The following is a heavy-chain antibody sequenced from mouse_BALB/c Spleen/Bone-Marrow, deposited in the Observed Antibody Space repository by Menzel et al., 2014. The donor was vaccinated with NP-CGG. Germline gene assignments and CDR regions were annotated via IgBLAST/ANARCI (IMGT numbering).Heavy chain of an antibody. Sequence: VKLVESGAELVRPGPSVKISCKASGYTFTNYWLGWVKQRPGPGLEWIGDIYPGGGYTNYNEKFKGKATLTADTYSSTAYMQLSSLTSEDSAVYFCARRGTGVDYWGQGTTLTVSS. CDR2: IYPGGGYT. CDR1: GYTFTNYW. D-gene: IGHD4-1*01. J-gene: IGHJ2*01. CDR3: ARRGTGVDY. V-gene: IGHV1-63*02.